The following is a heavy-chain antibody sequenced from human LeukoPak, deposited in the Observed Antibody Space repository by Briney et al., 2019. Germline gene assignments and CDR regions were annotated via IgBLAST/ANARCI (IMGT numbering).Heavy chain of an antibody. CDR1: GGSISSYY. CDR3: AKYGGYRFDY. J-gene: IGHJ4*02. CDR2: IYYSGST. V-gene: IGHV4-59*01. D-gene: IGHD5-12*01. Sequence: SETLSLTCAVSGGSISSYYWSWIRQPPGKGLEWIGYIYYSGSTNYNPSLKSRVTISVDTSKNQFSLKLSSVTAADTAVYYCAKYGGYRFDYWGQGTLVTVSS.